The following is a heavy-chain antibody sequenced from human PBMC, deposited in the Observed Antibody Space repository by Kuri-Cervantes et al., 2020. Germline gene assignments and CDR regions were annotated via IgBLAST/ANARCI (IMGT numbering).Heavy chain of an antibody. J-gene: IGHJ4*02. V-gene: IGHV4-61*08. D-gene: IGHD4-17*01. Sequence: SETLSLTCAVSGGSISSGGYSWSWIRQPPGKGLEWIGYIYYSGSTNYNPSLKSRVTISVDTSKNQFSLKLSSVTAADTAVYYCARVTVTTIASFDYWGQGTLVTVSS. CDR1: GGSISSGGYS. CDR2: IYYSGST. CDR3: ARVTVTTIASFDY.